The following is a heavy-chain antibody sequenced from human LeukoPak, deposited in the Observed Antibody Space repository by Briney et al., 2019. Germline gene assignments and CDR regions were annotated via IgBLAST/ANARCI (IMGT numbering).Heavy chain of an antibody. Sequence: GGSLRLSCAASGFTFSSYSMNWVRQAPGKGPEWVSSISSSDSYIYFADSVKGRFTISRDNAKNSLYLQMNSLTAEDTAVYYCARDSGAPRSVYYGSGSYYGYYGMDVWGQGTTVTVSS. CDR2: ISSSDSYI. J-gene: IGHJ6*02. CDR1: GFTFSSYS. D-gene: IGHD3-10*01. CDR3: ARDSGAPRSVYYGSGSYYGYYGMDV. V-gene: IGHV3-21*01.